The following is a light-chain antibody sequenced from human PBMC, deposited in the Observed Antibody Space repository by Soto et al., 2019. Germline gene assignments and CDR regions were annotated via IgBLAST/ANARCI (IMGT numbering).Light chain of an antibody. V-gene: IGKV3-20*01. CDR3: QQFANSPLT. CDR2: GAS. CDR1: QSLSSSY. J-gene: IGKJ4*01. Sequence: ENVLTQSPGTLSLSPGERATLSCRASQSLSSSYLAWYQQKPGQAPRLLIYGASSRATGIPDRFSGSGSGTDFTLTISRLEPEVFAGYYCQQFANSPLTFGGGTKVDIK.